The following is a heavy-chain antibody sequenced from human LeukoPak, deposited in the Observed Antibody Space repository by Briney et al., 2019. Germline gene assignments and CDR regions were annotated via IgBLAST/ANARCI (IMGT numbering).Heavy chain of an antibody. CDR3: ARQRRYFDWLFL. CDR1: GGSISSSSYY. D-gene: IGHD3-9*01. CDR2: IYYSGST. Sequence: SETLSLTCTVSGGSISSSSYYWGWIRQPPGKGLEWIGSIYYSGSTYYNPSLKSRVTISADTSKNQFSLKLSSVTAADTAVYYCARQRRYFDWLFLWGQGTLVTVSS. V-gene: IGHV4-39*01. J-gene: IGHJ5*02.